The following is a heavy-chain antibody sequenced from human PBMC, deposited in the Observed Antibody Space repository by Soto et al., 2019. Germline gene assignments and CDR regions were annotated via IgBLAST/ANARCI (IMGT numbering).Heavy chain of an antibody. D-gene: IGHD3-16*01. Sequence: QVQLQESGPGLVKPSETLSLTCTVSGGSISSYYWSWIRQPPGKGLEWIGYIYYSGSTNYNPSLKRRVTLSGDTSKNPLSLTLSSVTAADTAVYYCARRYGGNFDYWGQGTLVTVSS. CDR1: GGSISSYY. V-gene: IGHV4-59*01. CDR2: IYYSGST. CDR3: ARRYGGNFDY. J-gene: IGHJ4*02.